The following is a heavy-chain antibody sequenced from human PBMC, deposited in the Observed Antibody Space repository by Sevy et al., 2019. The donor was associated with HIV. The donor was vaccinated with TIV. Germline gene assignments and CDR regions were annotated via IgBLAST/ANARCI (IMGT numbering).Heavy chain of an antibody. J-gene: IGHJ3*02. CDR2: LSGSGGST. Sequence: GGSLRLSCAASGFTFSSYAMNWVRQAPGKGLEWVSGLSGSGGSTNHADSVKGRFTISRDNSKNTLYLQMSSLRAEDTAVYYCAKDRVWELGDAFDIWGQWTMVTVSS. D-gene: IGHD6-13*01. CDR3: AKDRVWELGDAFDI. CDR1: GFTFSSYA. V-gene: IGHV3-23*01.